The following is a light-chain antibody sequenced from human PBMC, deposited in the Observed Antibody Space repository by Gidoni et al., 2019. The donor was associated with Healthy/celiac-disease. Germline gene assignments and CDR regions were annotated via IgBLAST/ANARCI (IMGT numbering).Light chain of an antibody. CDR2: VNS. V-gene: IGLV1-40*01. CDR1: ISNIGAGYD. J-gene: IGLJ3*02. CDR3: QSYDSSLSGSKV. Sequence: QSVLTQPPSVSVALGQRVTISCTGCISNIGAGYDVHWYQQLPGTAPKILISVNSNRTSGVPDRFSGSKSGTAASLAITGLQAEDEADYYCQSYDSSLSGSKVFGGGTKLTVL.